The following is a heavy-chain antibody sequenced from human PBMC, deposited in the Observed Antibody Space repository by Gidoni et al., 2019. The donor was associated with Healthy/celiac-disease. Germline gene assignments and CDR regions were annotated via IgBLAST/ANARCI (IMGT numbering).Heavy chain of an antibody. V-gene: IGHV3-30*04. Sequence: QLVESGGGVVQPGRSLRLSCAASGFTFSSYAMHWVRQAPGKGLEWVAVISYDGSNKYYADSVKGRFTISRDNSKNTLYLQMNSLRAEDTAVYYCAREQLVQDYYYYGMDVWGQGTTVTVSS. CDR3: AREQLVQDYYYYGMDV. J-gene: IGHJ6*02. CDR1: GFTFSSYA. CDR2: ISYDGSNK. D-gene: IGHD6-13*01.